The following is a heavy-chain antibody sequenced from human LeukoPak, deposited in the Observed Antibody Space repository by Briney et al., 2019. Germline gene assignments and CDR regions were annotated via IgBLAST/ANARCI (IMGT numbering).Heavy chain of an antibody. Sequence: PSRTLSLTCTVSGYSISSSNWWGWIRQPPGKGLEWIGCIFDNGNTYYNPSLKSRVTMSVDTSKNQFSLRLSSVTTVDTAVYYCARSVGTTHFDFWGQGTPVTVSS. V-gene: IGHV4-28*01. CDR3: ARSVGTTHFDF. CDR2: IFDNGNT. CDR1: GYSISSSNW. J-gene: IGHJ4*02. D-gene: IGHD1-26*01.